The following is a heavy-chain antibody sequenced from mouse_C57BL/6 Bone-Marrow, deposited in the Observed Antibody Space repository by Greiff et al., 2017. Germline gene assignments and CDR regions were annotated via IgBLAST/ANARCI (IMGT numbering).Heavy chain of an antibody. Sequence: EVQLQQSGAELVRPGASVKLSCTASGFNIKDDYMHWVQQRPEQGLEWLGWIDPENGDTEYASKFQGKATITADTSSNTAYLQLSSLTSEDTAVYDCTTVSSYYYDYDWFAYWGQGTLVTVSA. J-gene: IGHJ3*01. D-gene: IGHD2-4*01. V-gene: IGHV14-4*01. CDR2: IDPENGDT. CDR1: GFNIKDDY. CDR3: TTVSSYYYDYDWFAY.